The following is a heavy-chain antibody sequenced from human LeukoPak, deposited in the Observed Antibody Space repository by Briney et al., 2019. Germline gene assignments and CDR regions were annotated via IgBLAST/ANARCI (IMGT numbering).Heavy chain of an antibody. CDR1: GFTFKSYG. D-gene: IGHD6-13*01. V-gene: IGHV3-33*01. CDR3: ARVSGYSGTWYVDY. J-gene: IGHJ4*02. Sequence: QSGRSLRLSCVASGFTFKSYGMHWVRQAPGKGLEWVAIIWYDGSNKYYADFVKGRFTTSRDNSKNTLYLQMNSLRADDTAVYYCARVSGYSGTWYVDYWSQGTLVTASS. CDR2: IWYDGSNK.